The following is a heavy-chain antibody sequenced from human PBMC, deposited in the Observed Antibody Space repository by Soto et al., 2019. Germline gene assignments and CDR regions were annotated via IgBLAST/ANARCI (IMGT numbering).Heavy chain of an antibody. CDR3: ARDVETSMDGLNYFDP. J-gene: IGHJ5*02. Sequence: LRLFCAASGLSFSSDTMNWIRQAPGKGLEWVSSISSAGSYIYYADSVKGRFTVSRDNAKNSLYLQMNSLRAEDTAVYYCARDVETSMDGLNYFDPWGQGTLVTVSS. D-gene: IGHD5-18*01. V-gene: IGHV3-21*01. CDR1: GLSFSSDT. CDR2: ISSAGSYI.